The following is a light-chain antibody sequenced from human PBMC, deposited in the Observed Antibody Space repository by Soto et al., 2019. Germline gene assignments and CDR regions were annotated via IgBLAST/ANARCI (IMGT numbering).Light chain of an antibody. CDR3: QEYNNLPGT. CDR1: QSISNW. V-gene: IGKV1-5*01. CDR2: DAS. Sequence: DIQMTQSPSTLSASVGDRVTITCRASQSISNWLAWYQQKPGKAPKLLIYDASSLASGVPSRFSGSEAGTELYLTISSLQPDDFATYYCQEYNNLPGTFGQGTKVEI. J-gene: IGKJ1*01.